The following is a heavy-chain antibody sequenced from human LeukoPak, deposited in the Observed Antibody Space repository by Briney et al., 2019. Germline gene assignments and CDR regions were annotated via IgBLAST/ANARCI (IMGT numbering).Heavy chain of an antibody. V-gene: IGHV4-34*01. CDR3: AMVKYSSSWYEDY. CDR2: INHSGST. Sequence: SETLSLTCAVYGGSFSGYYWSWIRQPPGKGLEWFGEINHSGSTNYNPSLKSRVTISVDTSKNQFSLKLSSVTAADTAVYYCAMVKYSSSWYEDYWGQGTLVTVSS. J-gene: IGHJ4*02. CDR1: GGSFSGYY. D-gene: IGHD6-13*01.